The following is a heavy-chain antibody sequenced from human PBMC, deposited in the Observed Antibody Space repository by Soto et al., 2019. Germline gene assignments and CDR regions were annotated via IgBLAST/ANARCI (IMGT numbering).Heavy chain of an antibody. CDR3: ARDYDYFDH. V-gene: IGHV4-61*01. D-gene: IGHD3-16*01. Sequence: SETLSLTCTVSGGSFNSGSYYWSWIRQSPGKGLEWIVYVYYTGRTSYNPSLKSRVTIFADTSKNQFSLMLTSVTAADTAVYYCARDYDYFDHWGQGIRVTV. J-gene: IGHJ4*02. CDR2: VYYTGRT. CDR1: GGSFNSGSYY.